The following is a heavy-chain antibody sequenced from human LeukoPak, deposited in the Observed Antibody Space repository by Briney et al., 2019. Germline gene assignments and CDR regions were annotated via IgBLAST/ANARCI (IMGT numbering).Heavy chain of an antibody. D-gene: IGHD1-1*01. Sequence: GGSLRLSCAASAFTVSSSYMSWVRQAPGKGLEWVSVIHSSGSTYYADSVKGRFTISRDNSKNTLYLQMNSLRAEDTAVYYCAKDRGWTGTTAYYFDYWGQGTLVTVSS. J-gene: IGHJ4*02. CDR1: AFTVSSSY. V-gene: IGHV3-53*01. CDR2: IHSSGST. CDR3: AKDRGWTGTTAYYFDY.